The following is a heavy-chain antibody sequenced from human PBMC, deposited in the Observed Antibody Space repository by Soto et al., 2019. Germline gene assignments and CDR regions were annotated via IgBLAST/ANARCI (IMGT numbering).Heavy chain of an antibody. D-gene: IGHD6-19*01. CDR1: GGSISSSSYY. V-gene: IGHV4-39*02. J-gene: IGHJ4*02. CDR2: IYYSGST. CDR3: AKDAPDMNGWFYFDY. Sequence: SETLSLTCTVSGGSISSSSYYWGWIRQPPGKGLEWIGSIYYSGSTYYNPSLKSRVTISVDTSKNQFSLYLQMNNLRAEDTAVYYCAKDAPDMNGWFYFDYWGQGALVTAPQ.